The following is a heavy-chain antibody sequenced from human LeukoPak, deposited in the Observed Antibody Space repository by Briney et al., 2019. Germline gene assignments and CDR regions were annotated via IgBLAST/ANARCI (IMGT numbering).Heavy chain of an antibody. CDR3: AKKVVVGATSPYSDFQD. CDR2: ISGSGVTT. Sequence: GGSLRLSCVASGFTFSNYAMSWVRQAPGKGLEWVSAISGSGVTTHYAGSVKGRFSISRDNSKNTLYLQMNSLRAEDTALYYCAKKVVVGATSPYSDFQDWGQGTLVTVSS. D-gene: IGHD1-26*01. CDR1: GFTFSNYA. V-gene: IGHV3-23*01. J-gene: IGHJ1*01.